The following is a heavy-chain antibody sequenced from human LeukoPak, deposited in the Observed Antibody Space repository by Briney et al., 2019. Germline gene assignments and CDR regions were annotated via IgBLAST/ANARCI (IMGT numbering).Heavy chain of an antibody. J-gene: IGHJ6*02. Sequence: GGSLRLSCAASGFTFSNYVMSWVRQAPGKGLERVSVISGSGGSTNYADSVKGRFTISRDNSKNTLYLQMNSLRAEDTAVYYCAKVFRAAAGSYYYNGMDVWGQGTTVTVSS. CDR2: ISGSGGST. CDR1: GFTFSNYV. CDR3: AKVFRAAAGSYYYNGMDV. D-gene: IGHD6-13*01. V-gene: IGHV3-23*01.